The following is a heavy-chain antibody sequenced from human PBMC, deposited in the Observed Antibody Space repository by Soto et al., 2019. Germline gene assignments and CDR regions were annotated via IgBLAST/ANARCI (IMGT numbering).Heavy chain of an antibody. J-gene: IGHJ6*02. Sequence: GGSLRLSCVPSGFTFSRNTMNWVRQAPGKGLEWVASITSSGSYVYYADSVKGRFSASRDNAKNSLSLQMDSLRPDDTAIYFCVKDEGIEAMDVWGQGTTVTVSS. CDR3: VKDEGIEAMDV. D-gene: IGHD3-3*02. CDR2: ITSSGSYV. CDR1: GFTFSRNT. V-gene: IGHV3-21*01.